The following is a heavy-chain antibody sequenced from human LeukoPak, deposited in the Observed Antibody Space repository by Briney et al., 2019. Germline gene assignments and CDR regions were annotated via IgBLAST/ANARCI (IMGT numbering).Heavy chain of an antibody. CDR3: GRVRKSDTAIDY. D-gene: IGHD3-22*01. CDR2: TYYNGNT. Sequence: SDTLSLTCPVFGDSISSRTNYWGWIRQPPGKGLEWIGCTYYNGNTYYYPSLRSRVTISLDTSKNQFSLKLTSVTAADTAVYYCGRVRKSDTAIDYWGQGTLVTVSS. V-gene: IGHV4-39*07. CDR1: GDSISSRTNY. J-gene: IGHJ4*02.